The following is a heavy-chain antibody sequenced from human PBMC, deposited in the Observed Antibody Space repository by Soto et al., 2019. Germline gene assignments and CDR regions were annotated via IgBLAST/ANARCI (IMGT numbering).Heavy chain of an antibody. CDR3: ARDRRIAAAVSRYYYGMDV. Sequence: QVQLVQSGAEVKKPGSSVKVSCKASGGTFSSYAISWVRQAPGQGLEWMGGIIPIFGTANYAQKFQGRVTITADKSTSTAYMELSSLRSEDTAVYYCARDRRIAAAVSRYYYGMDVWGQGTTVTVSS. J-gene: IGHJ6*02. D-gene: IGHD6-13*01. V-gene: IGHV1-69*06. CDR2: IIPIFGTA. CDR1: GGTFSSYA.